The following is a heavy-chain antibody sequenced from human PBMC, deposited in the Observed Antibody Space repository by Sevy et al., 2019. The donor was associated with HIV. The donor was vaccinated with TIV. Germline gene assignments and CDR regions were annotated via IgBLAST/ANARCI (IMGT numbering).Heavy chain of an antibody. J-gene: IGHJ4*02. CDR1: GFTISSYG. Sequence: GGSLRLSCAASGFTISSYGMHWVRQAPGKGLEWVAVIWFDGSNTFYADSVKGRFTISRDIAENTLHLQMNSLRAEDTAVYYCARDLESYNYGAYGPSFMPDYWGQGTVVTVSS. CDR2: IWFDGSNT. V-gene: IGHV3-33*01. D-gene: IGHD1-1*01. CDR3: ARDLESYNYGAYGPSFMPDY.